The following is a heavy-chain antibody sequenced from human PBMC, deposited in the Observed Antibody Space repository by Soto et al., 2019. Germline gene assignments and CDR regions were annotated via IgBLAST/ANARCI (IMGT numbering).Heavy chain of an antibody. CDR2: IWYDGSNK. D-gene: IGHD2-15*01. Sequence: PGGSLRLSCAASGFIFSSYGMHWVRQAPGKGLEWVALIWYDGSNKYYADSVKGRFTISRDNSKNTLYLQMNSLRAEDTAVYYCATDYGGKTDWGQGILVTVSS. V-gene: IGHV3-33*01. J-gene: IGHJ4*02. CDR1: GFIFSSYG. CDR3: ATDYGGKTD.